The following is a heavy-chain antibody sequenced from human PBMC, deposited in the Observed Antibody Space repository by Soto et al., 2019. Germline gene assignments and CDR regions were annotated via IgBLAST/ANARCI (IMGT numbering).Heavy chain of an antibody. CDR3: AFFYGYYAGRELFHH. D-gene: IGHD4-17*01. J-gene: IGHJ1*01. V-gene: IGHV3-23*01. Sequence: PVWTLGLSCAFSGFTFSNYAMNWVRQAPGKGLEWVSAITGNGRSTYYADSVKGRFTISRDNSKNTLYLQMNSLRAEDTALYYCAFFYGYYAGRELFHHSSQGTRVTVS. CDR2: ITGNGRST. CDR1: GFTFSNYA.